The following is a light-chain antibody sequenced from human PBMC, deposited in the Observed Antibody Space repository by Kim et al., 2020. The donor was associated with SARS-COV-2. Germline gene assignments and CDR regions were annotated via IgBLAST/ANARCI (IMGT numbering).Light chain of an antibody. V-gene: IGKV1D-16*01. Sequence: ASVGDRVTITCRASQGITSWVAWYQQKPEKAPVPLIYAASNLQSGVPSRFSGSGYGTDFTLTISSLQPEDFATYYCQQYDKYPHTFGQGTKLEI. CDR3: QQYDKYPHT. J-gene: IGKJ2*01. CDR2: AAS. CDR1: QGITSW.